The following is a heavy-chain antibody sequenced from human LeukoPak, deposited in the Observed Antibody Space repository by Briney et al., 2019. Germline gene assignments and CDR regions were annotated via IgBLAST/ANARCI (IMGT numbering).Heavy chain of an antibody. CDR3: ARRDDSSGYHKIFDY. J-gene: IGHJ4*02. CDR1: GGSICSGPYY. Sequence: SQTLSLTCTVSGGSICSGPYYWGWIRQPPGKGLEWIGNIYYGENTYYNPSLKSRVTISIDTSKNQFYLKLSSLTAADTAVYFCARRDDSSGYHKIFDYWGPGTLVTVSS. D-gene: IGHD3-22*01. V-gene: IGHV4-39*01. CDR2: IYYGENT.